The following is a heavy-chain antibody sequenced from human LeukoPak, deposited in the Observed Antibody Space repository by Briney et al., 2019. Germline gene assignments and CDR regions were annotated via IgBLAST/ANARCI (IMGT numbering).Heavy chain of an antibody. D-gene: IGHD3/OR15-3a*01. CDR2: IYYSGST. Sequence: SESLSLTCTVSGGSVTSGGYYWSWIRQHPGKDLEWIGNIYYSGSTYSNPSLKSRITISLDTSKNQFSLKLSSVTGADTAVYYCARLLGYSGTDHYYFDYWGQGTLVTVSS. J-gene: IGHJ4*02. V-gene: IGHV4-31*03. CDR1: GGSVTSGGYY. CDR3: ARLLGYSGTDHYYFDY.